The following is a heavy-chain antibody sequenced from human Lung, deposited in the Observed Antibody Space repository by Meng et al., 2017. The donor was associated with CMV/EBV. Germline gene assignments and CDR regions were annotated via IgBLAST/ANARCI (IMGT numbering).Heavy chain of an antibody. CDR3: ARGHYDGA. CDR2: IKADGSER. D-gene: IGHD3-16*01. CDR1: RFSFGGLW. J-gene: IGHJ4*03. V-gene: IGHV3-7*04. Sequence: GEXXKISCTSSRFSFGGLWMNWVRQAPGKGLEWVANIKADGSERYYVDSVKGRFTISRDNAKNSLYLQMNNLRVEDTAVYFCARGHYDGAGGHGTRGTVSS.